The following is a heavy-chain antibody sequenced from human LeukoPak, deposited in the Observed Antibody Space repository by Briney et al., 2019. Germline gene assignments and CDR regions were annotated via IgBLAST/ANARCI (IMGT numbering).Heavy chain of an antibody. D-gene: IGHD3-22*01. CDR2: ISGRGGAT. CDR3: AKDGYNYDSSGHFDY. CDR1: GFTFSTYA. Sequence: QAGGSLRLSCAASGFTFSTYAMHWVRQPPGKGLEWVSAISGRGGATYHADADSVKGRFIISRDNSKNTLYLQINSLRVEDTAVYYCAKDGYNYDSSGHFDYWGQGTLVTVSS. J-gene: IGHJ4*02. V-gene: IGHV3-23*01.